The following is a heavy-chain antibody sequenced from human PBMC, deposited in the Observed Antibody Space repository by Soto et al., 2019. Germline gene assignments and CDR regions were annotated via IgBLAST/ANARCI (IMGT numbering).Heavy chain of an antibody. CDR2: IYYSGST. V-gene: IGHV4-59*01. CDR1: GGSISSYY. Sequence: QVQLQESGPGLVKPSETLSLTCTVSGGSISSYYWSWIRQSPGKGLEWIGYIYYSGSTNYNPSLKSRVTISVDTSKNQFSLKLNSVTAADTAVYYCARGGISGASCLFDYWGQGTLVTVSS. J-gene: IGHJ4*02. CDR3: ARGGISGASCLFDY. D-gene: IGHD2-15*01.